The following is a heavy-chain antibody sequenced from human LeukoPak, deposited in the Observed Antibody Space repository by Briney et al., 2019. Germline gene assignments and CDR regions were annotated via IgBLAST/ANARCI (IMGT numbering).Heavy chain of an antibody. CDR2: IIPIFGTA. CDR3: ARGEQFLEWLFGY. CDR1: GGTFSSYA. V-gene: IGHV1-69*13. D-gene: IGHD3-3*01. Sequence: SVKVSCKASGGTFSSYAISWVRQAPGQGLKWMGGIIPIFGTANYAQKFQGRVTITADESTSTAYMELSSLRSEDTAVYYCARGEQFLEWLFGYWGQGTLVTVSS. J-gene: IGHJ4*02.